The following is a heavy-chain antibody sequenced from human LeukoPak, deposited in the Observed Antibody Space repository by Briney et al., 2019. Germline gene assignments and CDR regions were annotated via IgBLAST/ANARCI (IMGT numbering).Heavy chain of an antibody. CDR1: GGSFSGYY. D-gene: IGHD3-22*01. V-gene: IGHV4-34*01. CDR2: INHSGST. J-gene: IGHJ3*02. CDR3: ARFRGYYLFGAFDI. Sequence: SETLSLTCAVYGGSFSGYYWSWIRQPPGKGLEWIGEINHSGSTNYNPSLKGRVTISVDTSKNQFSLKLSSVTAADTAVYYCARFRGYYLFGAFDIWGQGTMVTVSS.